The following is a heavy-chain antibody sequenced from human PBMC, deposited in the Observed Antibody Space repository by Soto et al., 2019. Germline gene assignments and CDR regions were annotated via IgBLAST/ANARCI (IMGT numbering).Heavy chain of an antibody. V-gene: IGHV1-46*01. CDR1: VYTFTSYY. D-gene: IGHD1-26*01. CDR2: INPSGGST. Sequence: WAAVKVSFKASVYTFTSYYLHWVRQPPGQGREWMGIINPSGGSTSYAQKFQGRVTMTRDTSTSTVYMVLSSLRSEDTAVYYCKRAGGVGASLGAFDIWGQGTMVTVSS. J-gene: IGHJ3*02. CDR3: KRAGGVGASLGAFDI.